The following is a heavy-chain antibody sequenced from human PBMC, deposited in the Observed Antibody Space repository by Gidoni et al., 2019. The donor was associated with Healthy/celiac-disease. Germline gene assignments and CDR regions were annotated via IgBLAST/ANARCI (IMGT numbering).Heavy chain of an antibody. J-gene: IGHJ6*02. V-gene: IGHV4-59*08. CDR1: GGAISRYY. CDR2: LCYSGST. D-gene: IGHD2-15*01. Sequence: QVQLQESGPGLLQPSETLSLTCPVSGGAISRYYWSWSRPPPGQGLEWLGYLCYSGSTTYNPSHKSRVTTSVDTSKNQFSLKLSAVTAADTAVYYCARSGYCSGGSCYSVHYYYGMDVWGQGTTVTVSS. CDR3: ARSGYCSGGSCYSVHYYYGMDV.